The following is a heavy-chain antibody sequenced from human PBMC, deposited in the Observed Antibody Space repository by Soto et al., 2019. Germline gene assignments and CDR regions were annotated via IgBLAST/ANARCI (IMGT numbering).Heavy chain of an antibody. CDR3: ARRRRIAAAGTYYYYYMDV. V-gene: IGHV4-59*08. J-gene: IGHJ6*03. CDR2: IYYSGST. Sequence: PSETLSLTCTVSGGSISSYYWSWIRQPPGKGLEWIGYIYYSGSTNYNPSLKSRVTISVDTSKNQFSLKLSSVTAADTAVYYCARRRRIAAAGTYYYYYMDVRGKGTTVTVSS. D-gene: IGHD6-13*01. CDR1: GGSISSYY.